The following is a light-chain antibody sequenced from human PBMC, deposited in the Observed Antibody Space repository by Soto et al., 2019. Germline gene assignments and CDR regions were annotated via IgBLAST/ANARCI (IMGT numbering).Light chain of an antibody. CDR3: HQYGSSSWT. J-gene: IGKJ1*01. CDR2: GAS. V-gene: IGKV3-20*01. CDR1: QSVSSSY. Sequence: EIVLTQSPGTLSLSPGERATLSCRASQSVSSSYSAWYQQKPGQAPRLPIYGASSRATAIPDRFSGSGSGTDFTLTISRLEPEDFAVYYCHQYGSSSWTFGQGTKVEIK.